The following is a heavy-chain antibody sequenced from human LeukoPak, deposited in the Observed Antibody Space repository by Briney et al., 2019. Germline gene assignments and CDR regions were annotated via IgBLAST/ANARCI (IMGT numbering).Heavy chain of an antibody. Sequence: GGSLRLSCAASGFTFSSYWMHWVRQAPGKGLVLVSRINSDGSNINYADSVKGRFTISRDNAKNTLYLQMNSLRVEDTAVYYCARSDYYDNLDYWGQGTLVTVSS. J-gene: IGHJ4*02. V-gene: IGHV3-74*01. D-gene: IGHD3-22*01. CDR1: GFTFSSYW. CDR3: ARSDYYDNLDY. CDR2: INSDGSNI.